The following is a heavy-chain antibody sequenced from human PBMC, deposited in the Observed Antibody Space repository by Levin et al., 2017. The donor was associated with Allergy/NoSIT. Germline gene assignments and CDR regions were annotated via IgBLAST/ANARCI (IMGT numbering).Heavy chain of an antibody. D-gene: IGHD3-10*01. CDR1: GYTFTGYY. CDR3: AHLCFYGSGRGTCFDY. Sequence: GGSLRLSCKASGYTFTGYYMHWVRQAPGQGLEWMGWINPNSGGTNYAQKFQGRVTMTRDTSISTAYMELSRLRSDNTAVYYCAHLCFYGSGRGTCFDYWGQGTLVTVSS. J-gene: IGHJ4*02. CDR2: INPNSGGT. V-gene: IGHV1-2*02.